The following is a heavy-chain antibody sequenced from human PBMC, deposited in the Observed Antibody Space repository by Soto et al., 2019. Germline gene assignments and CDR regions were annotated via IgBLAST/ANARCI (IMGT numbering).Heavy chain of an antibody. V-gene: IGHV1-18*01. Sequence: QVQLVQSGAEVKKPGASVKVSCKASGYTFTSYGISWARQAPGQGLEWMGWISAYYGNTNYAQKLQGRVTMTTDTSTSTAYMELRSLRSDDTAVYYCARLPGVDGYKETAENWYFDLWGRGTLVTVSS. D-gene: IGHD5-12*01. CDR2: ISAYYGNT. CDR1: GYTFTSYG. CDR3: ARLPGVDGYKETAENWYFDL. J-gene: IGHJ2*01.